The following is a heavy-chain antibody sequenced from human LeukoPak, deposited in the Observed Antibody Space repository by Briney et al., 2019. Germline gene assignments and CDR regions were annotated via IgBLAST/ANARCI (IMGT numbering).Heavy chain of an antibody. D-gene: IGHD1-26*01. CDR2: IYPGDSDA. V-gene: IGHV5-51*01. J-gene: IGHJ4*02. Sequence: GGSLQISCQGSGYSFTSYWIGWVRQLPGKGLKWMGIIYPGDSDARYSPSFRGQVTISADKSISTAYLQWSSLKASDTAMYYCARRRDLYSGSYYPFDYWGQGTLVTVSS. CDR3: ARRRDLYSGSYYPFDY. CDR1: GYSFTSYW.